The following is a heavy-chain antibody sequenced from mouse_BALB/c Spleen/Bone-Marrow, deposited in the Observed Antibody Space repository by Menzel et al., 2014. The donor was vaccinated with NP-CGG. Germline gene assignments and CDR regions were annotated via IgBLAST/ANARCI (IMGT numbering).Heavy chain of an antibody. CDR2: INPYKDGT. D-gene: IGHD1-1*01. Sequence: EVQLQQSGPELVKPGASVKMSCKASGYTFTRYVMYWVKQKPGQGLEWIGYINPYKDGTKYNEKFKGKATLTSDKSSSTAYMELSSLTSEDSAVYCCARSLLRADYWGQGTSVTVSS. CDR3: ARSLLRADY. J-gene: IGHJ4*01. V-gene: IGHV1-14*01. CDR1: GYTFTRYV.